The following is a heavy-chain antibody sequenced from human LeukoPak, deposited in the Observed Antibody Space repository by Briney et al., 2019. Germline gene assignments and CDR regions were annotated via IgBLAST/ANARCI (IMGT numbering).Heavy chain of an antibody. V-gene: IGHV3-30-3*01. CDR1: GFTFISYA. CDR2: ISYDGSNK. D-gene: IGHD2-8*01. CDR3: ARDFNNGGENWFDP. Sequence: PGRSLRLSCAASGFTFISYAMHWVRQAPGKGLEWVAVISYDGSNKYYADSVKGRFTISRDNSKNTLYLQMNSLRAEDTAVYYCARDFNNGGENWFDPWGQGTLVTVSS. J-gene: IGHJ5*02.